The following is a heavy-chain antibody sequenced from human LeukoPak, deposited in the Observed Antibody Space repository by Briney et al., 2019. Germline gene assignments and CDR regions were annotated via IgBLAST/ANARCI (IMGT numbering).Heavy chain of an antibody. CDR1: GFTFSSYA. CDR2: ISGSGGST. Sequence: GGSLRLSCVASGFTFSSYAMSWVRQAPGKGLEWVSAISGSGGSTYYADSVKGRFTISRDNSKNTLYLQMNSLRVEDTAVYYCAKEVYYFDTSGLYSFAFDIWGQGTMVTVPS. V-gene: IGHV3-23*01. J-gene: IGHJ3*02. CDR3: AKEVYYFDTSGLYSFAFDI. D-gene: IGHD3-22*01.